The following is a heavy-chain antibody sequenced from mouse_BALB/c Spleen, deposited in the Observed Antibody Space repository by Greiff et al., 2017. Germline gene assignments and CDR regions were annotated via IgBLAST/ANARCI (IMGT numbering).Heavy chain of an antibody. D-gene: IGHD2-14*01. CDR2: IYPGNSDT. J-gene: IGHJ4*01. Sequence: VQLQQSGTVLARPGASVKMSCKASGYTFTSYWMHWVKQRPGQGLEWIGAIYPGNSDTSYNQKFKGKAKLTAVTSTSTAYMELSSLTNEDSAVYYCTRRDRYDEYAMDYWGQGTSVTVSS. CDR1: GYTFTSYW. CDR3: TRRDRYDEYAMDY. V-gene: IGHV1-5*01.